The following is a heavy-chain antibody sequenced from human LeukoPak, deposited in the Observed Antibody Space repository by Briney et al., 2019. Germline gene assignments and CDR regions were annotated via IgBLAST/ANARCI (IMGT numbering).Heavy chain of an antibody. CDR2: IYYSGST. V-gene: IGHV4-39*01. CDR3: ARHFTYSSSDY. CDR1: GGSISSSSYY. D-gene: IGHD6-6*01. J-gene: IGHJ4*02. Sequence: SETLSLTCTVSGGSISSSSYYWGWIRQPPGKGLEWIGSIYYSGSTYYNPSLKSRVTISVDTSKNQFSLKLSSVTAADTAVYYCARHFTYSSSDYWGQGTLVTVSS.